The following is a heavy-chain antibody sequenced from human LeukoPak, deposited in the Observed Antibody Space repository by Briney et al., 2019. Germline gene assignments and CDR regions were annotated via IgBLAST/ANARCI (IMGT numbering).Heavy chain of an antibody. D-gene: IGHD5-18*01. CDR3: ARSGYSYALDH. V-gene: IGHV3-7*01. CDR2: TKGDDSEK. J-gene: IGHJ1*01. CDR1: GFSFRTFW. Sequence: GGSLRLSCAASGFSFRTFWMSWVRQAPGKGLEWVANTKGDDSEKYYVESVQGRFTISRDNAKNSLSLHMNSLRAEDTALYYCARSGYSYALDHWGQGSLVVVSS.